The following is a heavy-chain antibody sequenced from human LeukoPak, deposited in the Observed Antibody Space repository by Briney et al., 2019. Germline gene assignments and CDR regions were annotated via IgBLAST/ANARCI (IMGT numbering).Heavy chain of an antibody. V-gene: IGHV3-48*01. CDR1: GFTFSDYS. CDR2: ISSSSST. Sequence: GGSLRLSCAASGFTFSDYSMNWVRQAPGKGLEWVSYISSSSSTYADSVKGRFTTSRDNAKNSLFLQMNSLRAEDTAVYYGATDTVYYFDLWGRGTLVTVSS. CDR3: ATDTVYYFDL. J-gene: IGHJ2*01. D-gene: IGHD4-17*01.